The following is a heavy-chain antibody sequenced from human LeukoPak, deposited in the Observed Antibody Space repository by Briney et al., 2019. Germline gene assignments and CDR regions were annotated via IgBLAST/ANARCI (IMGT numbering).Heavy chain of an antibody. V-gene: IGHV3-74*01. D-gene: IGHD1-1*01. J-gene: IGHJ4*02. CDR1: GFTFSSHW. CDR3: ARDYNWNPPDY. CDR2: INSDGSIT. Sequence: PGGSLRLSCAASGFTFSSHWMHWVRPAPGKGLVWVSRINSDGSITTYADSAKGRFTISRDNAKNTLYLQMNSLRVEDTAVYYCARDYNWNPPDYWGQGTLVTVSS.